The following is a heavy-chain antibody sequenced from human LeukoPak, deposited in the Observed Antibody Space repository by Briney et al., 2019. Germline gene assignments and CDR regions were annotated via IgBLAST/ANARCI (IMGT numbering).Heavy chain of an antibody. Sequence: GGSLRLSWAASGFTFSSYAMSWVRQAPGKGLEWVSAISGSGGSTYYADSVKGRFTISRDNSKNTLYLQMNSLRAEDTAVYYCAKYYYDSSGYLTDYWGQGTLVTVSS. CDR2: ISGSGGST. V-gene: IGHV3-23*01. J-gene: IGHJ4*02. CDR3: AKYYYDSSGYLTDY. D-gene: IGHD3-22*01. CDR1: GFTFSSYA.